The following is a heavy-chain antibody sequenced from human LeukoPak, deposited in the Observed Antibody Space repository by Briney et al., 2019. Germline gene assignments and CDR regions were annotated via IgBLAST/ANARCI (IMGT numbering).Heavy chain of an antibody. J-gene: IGHJ4*02. CDR2: ISGSGSTI. CDR3: AREYPDNGDGWGY. V-gene: IGHV3-48*03. CDR1: GFTFSSCE. D-gene: IGHD1-1*01. Sequence: GGSLRLSCAASGFTFSSCEMNWVRQAPGKGLEWVSYISGSGSTIFYADSVKGRFTISRDNAKNSLYLQMNSLRVEDTAVYYCAREYPDNGDGWGYWGQGTLVTVSS.